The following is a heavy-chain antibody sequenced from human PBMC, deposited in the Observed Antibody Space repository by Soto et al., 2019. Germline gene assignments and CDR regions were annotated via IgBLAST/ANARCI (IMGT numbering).Heavy chain of an antibody. J-gene: IGHJ5*02. CDR1: GYTFSSYA. CDR2: IIPIFGTA. Sequence: QVQLVQSGAEVKKPGASVKVSCKASGYTFSSYAISWVRQAPGQGLEWMGGIIPIFGTANYAQKFQGRVTITADKSTSTAYMQLSSLRSEDTAVYYCARAWRGAEPTDDPWGQGTLVTVSS. CDR3: ARAWRGAEPTDDP. D-gene: IGHD3-10*01. V-gene: IGHV1-69*06.